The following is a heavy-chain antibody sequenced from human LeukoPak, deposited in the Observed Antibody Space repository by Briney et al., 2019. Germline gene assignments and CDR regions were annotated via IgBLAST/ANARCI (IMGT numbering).Heavy chain of an antibody. V-gene: IGHV3-30*02. J-gene: IGHJ4*02. CDR2: IRYDGSNK. CDR3: AKERLGYCSSTSCYCFDY. Sequence: GGSLRLSCAASGFTFSSYGMHWVRQAPGKGLEWVAFIRYDGSNKYYADSVKGRFTIPRDNSKNTLYLQMNSLRAEDTAVYYCAKERLGYCSSTSCYCFDYWGREPWSPSPQ. CDR1: GFTFSSYG. D-gene: IGHD2-2*01.